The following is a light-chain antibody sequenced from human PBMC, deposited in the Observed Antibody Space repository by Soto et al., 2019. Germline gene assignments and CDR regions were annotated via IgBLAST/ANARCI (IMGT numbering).Light chain of an antibody. CDR3: QQFNTYPLT. Sequence: DIQLTQSPSFLSASVGDRVTITCRASQGINDYLAWYQQKQGKAPNLLIYAASTLQSAVPSRFSGSASGTEFTLTISSLQPEDFATYYCQQFNTYPLTFGGGTKVEVK. J-gene: IGKJ4*01. V-gene: IGKV1-9*01. CDR1: QGINDY. CDR2: AAS.